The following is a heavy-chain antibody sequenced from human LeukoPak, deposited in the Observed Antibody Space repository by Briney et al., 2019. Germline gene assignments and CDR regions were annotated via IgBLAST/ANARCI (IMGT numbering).Heavy chain of an antibody. V-gene: IGHV3-30-3*01. Sequence: PGGSLRLSCAASGFTFSSYVMHWVRQAPGKGLEWVAVISYDGSNKYYADSVKGRFTISRDNSKNTLYLQMNSLRAEDTAVYYCTRGPTQLWLYYGMDAWGPGTTVTVS. CDR1: GFTFSSYV. D-gene: IGHD5-24*01. CDR3: TRGPTQLWLYYGMDA. J-gene: IGHJ6*02. CDR2: ISYDGSNK.